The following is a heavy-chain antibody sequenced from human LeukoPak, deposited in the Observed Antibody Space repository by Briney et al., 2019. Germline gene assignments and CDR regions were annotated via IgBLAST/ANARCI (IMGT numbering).Heavy chain of an antibody. CDR3: AKDRRNDYSNYGGGFWFDP. CDR1: GGTFSRYA. D-gene: IGHD4-11*01. CDR2: IIPIFGTA. Sequence: SVKVSCKASGGTFSRYAISWVRQAPGQGLEWMGGIIPIFGTANYAQKFQGRVTITTDESTSTAYMELSSLRSEDTAVYYCAKDRRNDYSNYGGGFWFDPWGQGTLVTVSS. V-gene: IGHV1-69*05. J-gene: IGHJ5*02.